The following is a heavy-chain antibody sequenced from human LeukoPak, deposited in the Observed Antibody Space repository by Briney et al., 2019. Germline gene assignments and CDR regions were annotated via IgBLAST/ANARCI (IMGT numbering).Heavy chain of an antibody. Sequence: SVKVSCKASGYTFTNYGISWVRQAPGQGLEWMGGIIPIFGTANYAQKFQGRVTITADESTSTAYMELINLRSDDTAVYYCVSDRSDGGYAESNGYPTFDLWGRGTLVTVSS. J-gene: IGHJ2*01. CDR1: GYTFTNYG. V-gene: IGHV1-69*13. CDR3: VSDRSDGGYAESNGYPTFDL. CDR2: IIPIFGTA. D-gene: IGHD5-24*01.